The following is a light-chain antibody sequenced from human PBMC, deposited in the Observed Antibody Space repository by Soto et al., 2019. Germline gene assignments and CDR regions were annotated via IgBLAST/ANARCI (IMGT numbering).Light chain of an antibody. V-gene: IGKV1-27*01. CDR2: ATS. J-gene: IGKJ5*01. Sequence: DIQMTQSPSSLSASVGDRVTITCRASQGIGNYVAWYQQRPGEVPNLLIYATSTLQSGVPSRFSASGFGTDFTLTISSLQPEDVATYYCQKYNSAPPTFGQGTRLDIK. CDR3: QKYNSAPPT. CDR1: QGIGNY.